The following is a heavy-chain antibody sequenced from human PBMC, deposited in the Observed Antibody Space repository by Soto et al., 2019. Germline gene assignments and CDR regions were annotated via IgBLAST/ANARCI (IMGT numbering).Heavy chain of an antibody. J-gene: IGHJ3*02. CDR3: ATDRNDYIWGSYRYTSAFDI. V-gene: IGHV1-24*01. CDR1: GYTLTELS. Sequence: VKVSCKVSGYTLTELSMHWVRQAPGKGLEWMGGFDPEDGETIYAQKFQGRVTMTEDTSTDTAYMELSSLRSEDTAVYYCATDRNDYIWGSYRYTSAFDIWGQGTMVTVSS. D-gene: IGHD3-16*02. CDR2: FDPEDGET.